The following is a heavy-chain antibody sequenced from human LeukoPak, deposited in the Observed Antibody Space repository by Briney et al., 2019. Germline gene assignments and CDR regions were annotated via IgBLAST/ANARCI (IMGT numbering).Heavy chain of an antibody. J-gene: IGHJ1*01. CDR1: GFTFSSYG. Sequence: GGSLRLSCAASGFTFSSYGMHWVRQAPGKGLEWISRMNNDGTDISYADSVKGRFTISRDNAKNTLYLQMNSLRAEDTAVYYCARVGYYDSSGYYAYLQHWGQGTLVTVSS. CDR3: ARVGYYDSSGYYAYLQH. CDR2: MNNDGTDI. D-gene: IGHD3-22*01. V-gene: IGHV3-74*01.